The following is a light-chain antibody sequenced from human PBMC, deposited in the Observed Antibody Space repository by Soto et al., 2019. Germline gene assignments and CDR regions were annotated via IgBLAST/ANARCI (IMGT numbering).Light chain of an antibody. CDR1: QSVGSSY. CDR3: QQYDNSPLT. V-gene: IGKV3-20*01. Sequence: EILLTQSPGTLSFSPGERATLSCRASQSVGSSYLAWYQQRPGQAPRLLIYGASSRATGIPDRFSGSGSGTDFTLTISRLEPEDFAVYYCQQYDNSPLTFGGGTKVDIK. J-gene: IGKJ4*01. CDR2: GAS.